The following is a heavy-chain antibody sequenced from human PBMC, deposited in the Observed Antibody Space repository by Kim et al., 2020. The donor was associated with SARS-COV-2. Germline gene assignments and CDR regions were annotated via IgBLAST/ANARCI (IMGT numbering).Heavy chain of an antibody. V-gene: IGHV3-48*03. J-gene: IGHJ3*02. Sequence: YADYVKGRFSMSTDNAKNSLYLQMNSLRAEDTAVYFCARETVVTPDAFDIWGQGTMVTVSS. D-gene: IGHD2-21*02. CDR3: ARETVVTPDAFDI.